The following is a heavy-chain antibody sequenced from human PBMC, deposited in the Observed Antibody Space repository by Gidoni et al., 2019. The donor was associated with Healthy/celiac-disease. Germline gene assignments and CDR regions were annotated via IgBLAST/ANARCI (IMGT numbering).Heavy chain of an antibody. J-gene: IGHJ4*02. V-gene: IGHV4-34*01. D-gene: IGHD5-18*01. Sequence: QVQLQQWGAGLLKPSETLSLTCAVYGGSFSGYYWSWIRQPPGKGLEWIGEINHSGSTNYNPSLKSRVTISVDTSKNQFSLKLSSVTAADTAVYYCARGRHIQLRYFDYWGQGTLVTVSS. CDR2: INHSGST. CDR3: ARGRHIQLRYFDY. CDR1: GGSFSGYY.